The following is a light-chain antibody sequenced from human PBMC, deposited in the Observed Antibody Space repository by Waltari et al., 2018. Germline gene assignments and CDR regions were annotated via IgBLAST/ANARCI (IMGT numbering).Light chain of an antibody. Sequence: QAALTQPPSVSGSPGQSVTISCTGTSRDIGGYNYVSWYQRHPGKAPKLLIYDVSKRPSGVSDRFSGSKSDNTASLTISGLQAEDEADYYCSSYAGSNIYIFGVGTRLTVL. V-gene: IGLV2-8*01. CDR1: SRDIGGYNY. CDR3: SSYAGSNIYI. J-gene: IGLJ1*01. CDR2: DVS.